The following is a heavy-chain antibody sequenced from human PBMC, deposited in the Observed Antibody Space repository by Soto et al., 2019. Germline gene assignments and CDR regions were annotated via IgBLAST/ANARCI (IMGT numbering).Heavy chain of an antibody. CDR3: ARVYLSPSVEMATYGFDY. J-gene: IGHJ4*02. CDR2: INAGNGNT. CDR1: GYTFTSYA. V-gene: IGHV1-3*01. D-gene: IGHD5-12*01. Sequence: KDLVASVKVSCKASGYTFTSYAMHWVRQAPGQRLEWMGWINAGNGNTKYSQKFQGRVTITRDTSASTAYMELSSLRSEDTAVYYCARVYLSPSVEMATYGFDYWGQGTLVTVSS.